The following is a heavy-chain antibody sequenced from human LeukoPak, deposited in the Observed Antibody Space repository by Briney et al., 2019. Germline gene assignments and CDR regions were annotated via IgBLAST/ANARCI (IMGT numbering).Heavy chain of an antibody. CDR2: IRYDGSNK. CDR1: GFTFSSYG. J-gene: IGHJ6*02. D-gene: IGHD6-13*01. Sequence: PGGSLRLSCAASGFTFSSYGMHWVRQAPGKGLEWVAFIRYDGSNKYYADSVKGRFTISRDNSKNTLYLQMNSLRAEDTAVYYCAKXGSXWYPTYGMDVWGQGTTVTVSS. CDR3: AKXGSXWYPTYGMDV. V-gene: IGHV3-30*02.